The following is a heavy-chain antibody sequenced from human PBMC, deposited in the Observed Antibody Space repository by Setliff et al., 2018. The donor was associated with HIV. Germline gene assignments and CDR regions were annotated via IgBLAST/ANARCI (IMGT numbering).Heavy chain of an antibody. D-gene: IGHD1-26*01. CDR1: GGTFSSNA. V-gene: IGHV1-69*05. Sequence: SVKVSCKSSGGTFSSNAISWVRQAPGHGLEWIGGIIPILGTTQYSQKFQDRVTITRDESTRTAYLEVNNLGSEDTAIYYCARDRGGSYADACDVWGQGTMVTVSS. CDR2: IIPILGTT. J-gene: IGHJ3*01. CDR3: ARDRGGSYADACDV.